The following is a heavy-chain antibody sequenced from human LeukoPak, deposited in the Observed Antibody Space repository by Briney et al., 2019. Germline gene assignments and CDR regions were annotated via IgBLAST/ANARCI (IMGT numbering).Heavy chain of an antibody. CDR3: ARGPFGGGHFDY. D-gene: IGHD3-10*01. CDR2: INHSGST. V-gene: IGHV4-34*01. CDR1: GGSFSGYY. Sequence: SETLSLTCAVYGGSFSGYYWSWIRQPPGKGLEWIGEINHSGSTNYNPSLKSRVTISVDTSKNQFSLKLSSVTAADTAVYYCARGPFGGGHFDYWGQGTLVTVSS. J-gene: IGHJ4*02.